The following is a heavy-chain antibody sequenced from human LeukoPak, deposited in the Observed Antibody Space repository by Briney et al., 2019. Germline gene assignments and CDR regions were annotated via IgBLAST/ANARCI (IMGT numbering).Heavy chain of an antibody. J-gene: IGHJ4*02. V-gene: IGHV3-21*01. D-gene: IGHD6-6*01. CDR3: ARVSSIAARPTYYFDY. Sequence: GGSLRLSCAASGFTFSSYSMNWVRQAPGKGLEWVSSISSSSSYIYYADSVKGRFTISRDNAKNSLYLQMNSLRAEDTAVYYCARVSSIAARPTYYFDYWGQGTLVTVSS. CDR2: ISSSSSYI. CDR1: GFTFSSYS.